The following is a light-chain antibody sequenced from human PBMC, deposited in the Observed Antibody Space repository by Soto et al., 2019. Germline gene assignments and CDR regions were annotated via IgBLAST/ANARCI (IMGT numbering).Light chain of an antibody. CDR3: QKYHSAPRT. J-gene: IGKJ1*01. V-gene: IGKV1-27*01. Sequence: DIQMTQSPSSLSASVGDRVTITCRANQDISYYLAWYQQKQGKVPKLLIYCASTLQSGVPSRFSGSGSGTDFTLTISSLQPEDIATYYCQKYHSAPRTFGQGTKVEIK. CDR2: CAS. CDR1: QDISYY.